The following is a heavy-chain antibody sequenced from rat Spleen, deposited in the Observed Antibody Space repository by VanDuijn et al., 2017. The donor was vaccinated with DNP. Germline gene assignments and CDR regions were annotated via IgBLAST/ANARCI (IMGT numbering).Heavy chain of an antibody. CDR2: MSSGGST. CDR1: GFSLTSYT. J-gene: IGHJ4*01. D-gene: IGHD4-3*01. CDR3: ARDLIIRDTTSAMDA. V-gene: IGHV2-6*01. Sequence: QVQLKESGPGLVQPSQTLSLTCTVSGFSLTSYTVSWVRQPPGKGLEWIAAMSSGGSTYYNSALKSRLSISRDTSKSQVFLKMNSLQTEDTATYYCARDLIIRDTTSAMDAWGQGTSVTVSS.